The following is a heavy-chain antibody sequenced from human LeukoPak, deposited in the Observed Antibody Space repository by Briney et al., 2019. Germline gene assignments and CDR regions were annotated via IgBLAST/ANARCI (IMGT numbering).Heavy chain of an antibody. CDR3: ANSADSSGWYADY. Sequence: GGSLRLSCAASGFTFSSYAMHWVRQAPGKGLEWVALISYDGSNKDYVDSVRGRFTISRDNSKNTLYLQMNSLRAEDTAVYYCANSADSSGWYADYWGQGTLVTVSS. CDR1: GFTFSSYA. CDR2: ISYDGSNK. J-gene: IGHJ4*02. D-gene: IGHD6-19*01. V-gene: IGHV3-30*04.